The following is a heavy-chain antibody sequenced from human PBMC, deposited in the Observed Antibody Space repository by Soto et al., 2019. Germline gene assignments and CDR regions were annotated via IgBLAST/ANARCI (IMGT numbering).Heavy chain of an antibody. J-gene: IGHJ4*02. CDR2: INTYNGMT. CDR1: GYTFINYH. CDR3: AKSPRGEMATD. Sequence: QVQLVQSGGEVKKPGASVTVSCKASGYTFINYHITWVRQAPGQGLEWMAWINTYNGMTDYAQRFQGRVTMTRDTSTSTAFMELRNLESDDKAVYFCAKSPRGEMATDWGQGTLVIVSS. D-gene: IGHD2-21*01. V-gene: IGHV1-18*01.